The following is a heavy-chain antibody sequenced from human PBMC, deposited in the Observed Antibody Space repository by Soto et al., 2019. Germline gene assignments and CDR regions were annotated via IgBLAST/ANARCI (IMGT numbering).Heavy chain of an antibody. CDR3: ARARYGDYDFDY. Sequence: SETLSLTCAVSCGSISSGGYSWSWIRQPPGKGLEWIGYIYHSGSTYYNPSLKSRVTISVDRSKNQFSLKLSSVTAADTAVYYCARARYGDYDFDYWGQGTLVTVSS. CDR2: IYHSGST. V-gene: IGHV4-30-2*01. CDR1: CGSISSGGYS. D-gene: IGHD4-17*01. J-gene: IGHJ4*02.